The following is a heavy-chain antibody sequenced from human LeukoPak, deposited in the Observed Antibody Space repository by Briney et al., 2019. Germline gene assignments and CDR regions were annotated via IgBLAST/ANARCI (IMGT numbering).Heavy chain of an antibody. V-gene: IGHV4-38-2*02. J-gene: IGHJ3*02. CDR1: GYSISSAYY. CDR2: VYHTGTI. CDR3: ARVVETEGGAFDI. D-gene: IGHD3-16*01. Sequence: PSETLSLTCTVSGYSISSAYYWGWIRQPPGKGLEWIGSVYHTGTINYNPSLKSRVTISLDTSKNQFSLKLSSVTAADTAVYYCARVVETEGGAFDIWGQGTMVTVSS.